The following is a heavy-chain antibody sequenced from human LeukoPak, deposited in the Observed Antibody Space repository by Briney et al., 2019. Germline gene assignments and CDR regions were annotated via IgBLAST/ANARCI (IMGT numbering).Heavy chain of an antibody. Sequence: APVKVSCKAFGYALTSYYIHWVRQAPGQGLEWMGIIDPRAGSTIYAQNFQGRITLAADTSTNTVYMELRSLTSEDTAIYFCARKFYFDYWGQGSLVTVSS. J-gene: IGHJ4*02. V-gene: IGHV1-46*01. CDR1: GYALTSYY. CDR2: IDPRAGST. CDR3: ARKFYFDY.